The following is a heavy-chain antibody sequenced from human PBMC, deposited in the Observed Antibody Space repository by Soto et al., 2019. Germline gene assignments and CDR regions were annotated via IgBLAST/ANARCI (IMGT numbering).Heavy chain of an antibody. Sequence: GASVKVSCKASGGTFSSYAISWVRQAPGQGLEWMGGIIPILGTANYAQKFQGRVTITADESTSTAYMELSSLRSEDTAVYYCARDYGDSGEANYYYYYMDVWGKGTTVTVSS. CDR3: ARDYGDSGEANYYYYYMDV. D-gene: IGHD4-17*01. J-gene: IGHJ6*03. V-gene: IGHV1-69*13. CDR2: IIPILGTA. CDR1: GGTFSSYA.